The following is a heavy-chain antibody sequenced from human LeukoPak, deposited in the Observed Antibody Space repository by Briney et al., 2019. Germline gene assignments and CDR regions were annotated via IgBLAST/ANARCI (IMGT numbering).Heavy chain of an antibody. CDR2: ISNNSSTI. D-gene: IGHD6-19*01. J-gene: IGHJ4*02. V-gene: IGHV3-48*02. Sequence: PGGSLTLSCAASGFTFNNYHMNWVRQAPGKGLEWVSYISNNSSTIYYADSVKRRFTISRDNAKNSLFLQMNSLRDEDTAVYYCARGSEGYSSGRYGRYFDYWGQGTLVTVSS. CDR1: GFTFNNYH. CDR3: ARGSEGYSSGRYGRYFDY.